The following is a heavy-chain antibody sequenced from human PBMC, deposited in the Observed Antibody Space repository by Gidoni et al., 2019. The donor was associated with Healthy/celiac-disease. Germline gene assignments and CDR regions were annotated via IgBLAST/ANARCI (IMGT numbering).Heavy chain of an antibody. CDR2: ISGSGGST. D-gene: IGHD3-10*01. CDR3: AKMVRGVIKVKYYFDY. CDR1: GFTFSSYA. Sequence: EVQLLESGGGLVQPGGSLRLSCAASGFTFSSYAMSWVRQAPGKGLEWVSAISGSGGSTYYADSVKGRFTISRDNSKNTLYLQMNSLRAEDTAVYYCAKMVRGVIKVKYYFDYWGQGTLVTVSS. V-gene: IGHV3-23*01. J-gene: IGHJ4*02.